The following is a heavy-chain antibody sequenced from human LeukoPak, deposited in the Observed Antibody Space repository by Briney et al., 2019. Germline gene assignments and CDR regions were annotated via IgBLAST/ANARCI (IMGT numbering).Heavy chain of an antibody. V-gene: IGHV1-46*01. CDR1: GYTFTSYY. Sequence: ASVKVSCKASGYTFTSYYMHWVRQAPGQGLEWMGIINPSGGSTSYAQKFQGRVTTTRDMSTSTVYMELSSLRSEDTAVYYCARNGQWLGPYYYYYMDVWGKGTTVTVSS. J-gene: IGHJ6*03. CDR3: ARNGQWLGPYYYYYMDV. D-gene: IGHD6-19*01. CDR2: INPSGGST.